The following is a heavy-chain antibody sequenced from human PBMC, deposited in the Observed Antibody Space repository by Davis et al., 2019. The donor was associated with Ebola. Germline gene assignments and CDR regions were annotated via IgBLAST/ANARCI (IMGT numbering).Heavy chain of an antibody. V-gene: IGHV5-51*01. J-gene: IGHJ4*02. Sequence: GESLKISCRGSGYNFANHWLGWVRQMPGKGLEWMGVIYVGDSDTRYSPSFQGQVTISADKSTSTAYLQWSSLKASDSATYYCARPSDSSGYKIEYWGQGTLVNVSS. D-gene: IGHD3-22*01. CDR1: GYNFANHW. CDR2: IYVGDSDT. CDR3: ARPSDSSGYKIEY.